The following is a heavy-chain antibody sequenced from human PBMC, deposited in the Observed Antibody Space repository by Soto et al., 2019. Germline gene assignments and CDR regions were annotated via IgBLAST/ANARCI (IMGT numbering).Heavy chain of an antibody. CDR2: IYYSGST. J-gene: IGHJ4*02. V-gene: IGHV4-59*01. Sequence: SETLSLTCTVSGGSISSYYWSWIRQPPGKGLEWIGYIYYSGSTNYNPSLKSRVTISVDTSKNQFSLKLSSVTAADTAVYYCARGGSYFGYWGQGTLVTVSS. CDR1: GGSISSYY. D-gene: IGHD1-26*01. CDR3: ARGGSYFGY.